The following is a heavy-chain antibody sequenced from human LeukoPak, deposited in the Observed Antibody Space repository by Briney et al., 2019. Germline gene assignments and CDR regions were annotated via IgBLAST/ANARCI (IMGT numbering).Heavy chain of an antibody. V-gene: IGHV4-59*08. D-gene: IGHD3-10*01. CDR3: ATELGAITMVRDPYAFDI. CDR1: GGSISSYY. Sequence: SETLSLTCTVSGGSISSYYWSWIRQPPGKGLEWIVYMNVSGSTNYNPSLKSRVTISVDTSKNQFSLKLSSVTAADTAVYYCATELGAITMVRDPYAFDIWGQGTMVTVSS. CDR2: MNVSGST. J-gene: IGHJ3*02.